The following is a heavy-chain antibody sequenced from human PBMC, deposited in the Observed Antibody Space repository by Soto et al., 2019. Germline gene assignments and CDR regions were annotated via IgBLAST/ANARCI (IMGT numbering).Heavy chain of an antibody. CDR1: GFTFTNAW. V-gene: IGHV3-15*07. J-gene: IGHJ4*02. Sequence: EVQLVESGGGLVKPGGSLRLSCAASGFTFTNAWMHWVRQAPGKGREWVGRIKSATDGATTDYVAPVTGRFTISRDNPKTTLYLEMDRLKTEDTAMYYSFCWSGQFLSDHWGQGTLVTVSS. CDR2: IKSATDGATT. CDR3: FCWSGQFLSDH. D-gene: IGHD6-19*01.